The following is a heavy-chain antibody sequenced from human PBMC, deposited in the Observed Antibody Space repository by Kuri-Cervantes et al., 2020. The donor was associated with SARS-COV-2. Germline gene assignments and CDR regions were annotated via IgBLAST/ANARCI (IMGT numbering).Heavy chain of an antibody. CDR3: ARYGDQTRWGFDY. J-gene: IGHJ4*02. Sequence: GSLRLSCTVSGGSISSGGYYWSWIRQPPGKGLEWIGYVYYTGSTNYNPSLKSRVTISVDTSKNQFSLKLSSVTAADTAVYYCARYGDQTRWGFDYWGQGTLVTVSS. D-gene: IGHD4-17*01. V-gene: IGHV4-61*08. CDR2: VYYTGST. CDR1: GGSISSGGYY.